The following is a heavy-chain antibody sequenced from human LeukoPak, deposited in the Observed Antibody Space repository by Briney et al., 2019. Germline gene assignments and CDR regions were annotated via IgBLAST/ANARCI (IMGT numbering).Heavy chain of an antibody. CDR3: ARDGPPKYSSGWYLGY. Sequence: SGRSLRLSCAASGFTFSNYGMHWVRQAPGKGLEWVAVISYDGSNKYYADSVKGRFTISRDNSKNTLYLQMNSLRAEDTAVYYCARDGPPKYSSGWYLGYWGQGTLVTVSS. CDR2: ISYDGSNK. D-gene: IGHD6-19*01. V-gene: IGHV3-30*03. J-gene: IGHJ4*02. CDR1: GFTFSNYG.